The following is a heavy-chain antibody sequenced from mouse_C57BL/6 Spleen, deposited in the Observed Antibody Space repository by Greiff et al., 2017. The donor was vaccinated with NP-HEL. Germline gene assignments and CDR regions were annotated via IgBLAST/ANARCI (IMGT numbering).Heavy chain of an antibody. D-gene: IGHD1-1*01. V-gene: IGHV1-64*01. CDR3: ASYYGSSHYFDY. CDR1: GYTFTSYW. J-gene: IGHJ2*01. Sequence: VQLQQPGAELVKPGASVKLSCKASGYTFTSYWMHWVKQRPGQGLEWIGMIHPNSGSTNYNEKFKSKATLTVDKSSSTAYMQLSSLTSEDSAVYYCASYYGSSHYFDYWGQGTTLTVSS. CDR2: IHPNSGST.